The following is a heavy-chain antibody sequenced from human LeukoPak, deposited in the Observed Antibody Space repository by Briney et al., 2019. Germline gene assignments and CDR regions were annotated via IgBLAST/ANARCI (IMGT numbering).Heavy chain of an antibody. J-gene: IGHJ4*02. Sequence: PSETLSLTCTVSGGSISSYYWSWIRQPPGKGLEWIGYIYYSGSTNYNPSLKSRDTISVDTSKNQFSLKLSSVTAADTAVYYCARAGYDILTGYYVDYWGQGTLVTVSS. CDR3: ARAGYDILTGYYVDY. V-gene: IGHV4-59*01. CDR1: GGSISSYY. D-gene: IGHD3-9*01. CDR2: IYYSGST.